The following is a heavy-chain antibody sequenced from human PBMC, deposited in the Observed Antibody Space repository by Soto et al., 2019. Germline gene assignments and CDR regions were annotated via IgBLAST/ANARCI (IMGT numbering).Heavy chain of an antibody. V-gene: IGHV1-8*01. CDR2: MNPNSGNT. CDR3: ARERAAAGSNWFDP. Sequence: SVKVSCKASGYTFTSYDINWVRQATGQGLEWMGWMNPNSGNTGYAQKFQGRVTMTRNTSISTAYMELSSLRSEDTAVYYCARERAAAGSNWFDPWGQGTLVTVSS. CDR1: GYTFTSYD. J-gene: IGHJ5*02. D-gene: IGHD6-13*01.